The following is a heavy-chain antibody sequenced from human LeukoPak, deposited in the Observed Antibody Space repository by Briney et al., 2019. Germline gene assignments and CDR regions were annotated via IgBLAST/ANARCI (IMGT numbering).Heavy chain of an antibody. Sequence: GGSLRLSCAASGFTFSSYAMSWVRQAPGKGLEWVSTISGSGGGTYYADSVKGRFTISRDNSKNTLYLQMNSLRAEDTAVYYCARDTLQSNYYDSSGYYFVYWGQGTLVTVSS. D-gene: IGHD3-22*01. CDR2: ISGSGGGT. CDR1: GFTFSSYA. CDR3: ARDTLQSNYYDSSGYYFVY. J-gene: IGHJ4*02. V-gene: IGHV3-23*01.